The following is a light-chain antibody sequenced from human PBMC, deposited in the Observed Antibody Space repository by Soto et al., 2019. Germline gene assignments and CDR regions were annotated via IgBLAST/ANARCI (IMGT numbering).Light chain of an antibody. CDR1: DSDVGGYEY. J-gene: IGLJ3*02. CDR2: DVS. V-gene: IGLV2-14*03. Sequence: QSALTQPPSVSGSPGQSIIISCTGTDSDVGGYEYVSWYQQHPGKVPKLMIYDVSHRPSGVSHRFSGSKSGNTASLTISGLQAEDEADYYCNSYTSSSTWVFGGGTKLTVL. CDR3: NSYTSSSTWV.